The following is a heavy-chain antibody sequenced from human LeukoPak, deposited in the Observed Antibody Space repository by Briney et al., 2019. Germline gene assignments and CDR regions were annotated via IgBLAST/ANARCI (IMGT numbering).Heavy chain of an antibody. Sequence: GASVKVSCKASGYTFTSYYMHWVRQAPGQGLEWMGIINPSGGSTSYAQKFQGRVTMTRDTSTNTVYMELSSLRSGDTAVYYCARSDTVTTFYYYYYMDVWGKGTTVTVSS. CDR3: ARSDTVTTFYYYYYMDV. V-gene: IGHV1-46*01. CDR2: INPSGGST. CDR1: GYTFTSYY. J-gene: IGHJ6*03. D-gene: IGHD4-17*01.